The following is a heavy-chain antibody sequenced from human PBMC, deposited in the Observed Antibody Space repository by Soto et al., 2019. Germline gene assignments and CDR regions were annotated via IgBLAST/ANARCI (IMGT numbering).Heavy chain of an antibody. CDR2: IYYSGST. V-gene: IGHV4-31*03. CDR3: ARAGSSSWYDYFDY. CDR1: GGSISSGGYY. Sequence: QVQLQESGPGLVKPSQTLSLTYTVSGGSISSGGYYWSWIRQHPGKGLEWIGYIYYSGSTYYNPSLKSRVTISVDTSKNQFSLKLSSVTAADTAVYYCARAGSSSWYDYFDYWGQGTLVTVSS. J-gene: IGHJ4*02. D-gene: IGHD6-13*01.